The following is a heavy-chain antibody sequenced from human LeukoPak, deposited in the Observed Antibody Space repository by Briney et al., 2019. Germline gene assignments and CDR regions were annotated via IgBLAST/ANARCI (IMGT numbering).Heavy chain of an antibody. J-gene: IGHJ3*02. D-gene: IGHD4-17*01. V-gene: IGHV3-23*01. CDR2: VHADGDFT. CDR1: GLTFSHYA. CDR3: AKDPNGDYVGAFDM. Sequence: GGSLRLSCSASGLTFSHYAMTWVHQAPGKGLEWVSSVHADGDFTYYADSVRGRFTVSRDNSESSLYLQMNGLKAEDTALYYCAKDPNGDYVGAFDMWGQGTMVTVSS.